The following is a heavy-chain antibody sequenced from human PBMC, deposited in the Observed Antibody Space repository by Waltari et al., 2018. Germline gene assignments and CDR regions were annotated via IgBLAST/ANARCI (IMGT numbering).Heavy chain of an antibody. J-gene: IGHJ4*02. D-gene: IGHD2-2*01. Sequence: EVQLVESGGGLIQPGGSLRLSCADSGFTVSSNYISWVRQAPGKGLEWVSVIYSGGSTYYADSVKGRFTISRDNSKNTLDLQMNSLRAEDTAVYYCARDIEYGSSTISYAWDYWGQGTLVTVSS. CDR1: GFTVSSNY. CDR2: IYSGGST. V-gene: IGHV3-53*01. CDR3: ARDIEYGSSTISYAWDY.